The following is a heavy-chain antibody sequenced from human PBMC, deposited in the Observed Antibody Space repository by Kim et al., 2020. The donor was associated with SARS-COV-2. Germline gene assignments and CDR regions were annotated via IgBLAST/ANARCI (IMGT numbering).Heavy chain of an antibody. D-gene: IGHD2-2*01. CDR2: ISSSSSYI. J-gene: IGHJ4*02. Sequence: GGSLRLSCAASGFTFSSYSMNWVRQAPGKGLEWVSSISSSSSYIYYADSVKGRFTISRDNAKNSLYLQMNSLRAEDTAVYYCARVYCSSTSCFPGYFDYWGQGTLVTVSS. CDR1: GFTFSSYS. CDR3: ARVYCSSTSCFPGYFDY. V-gene: IGHV3-21*01.